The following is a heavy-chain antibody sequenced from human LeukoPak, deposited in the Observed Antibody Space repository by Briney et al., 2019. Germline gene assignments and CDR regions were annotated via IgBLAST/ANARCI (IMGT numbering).Heavy chain of an antibody. J-gene: IGHJ4*02. Sequence: ASVKVSCKASGYTFTSYYIHWVRQAPGQGLEWMGIINPSGGSTSYAQKFQGRVTMTRNTSISTAYMELSSLRSEDTAVYYCARETGDRGGEDYWGQGTLVTVSS. V-gene: IGHV1-46*01. CDR3: ARETGDRGGEDY. D-gene: IGHD7-27*01. CDR1: GYTFTSYY. CDR2: INPSGGST.